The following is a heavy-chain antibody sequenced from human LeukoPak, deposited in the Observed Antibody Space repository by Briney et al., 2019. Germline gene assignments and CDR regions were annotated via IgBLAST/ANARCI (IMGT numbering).Heavy chain of an antibody. V-gene: IGHV3-21*01. CDR2: ISSSSSFL. CDR1: GLTFSSYS. D-gene: IGHD3-22*01. J-gene: IGHJ4*02. CDR3: TRPFNSYLCDSSGYYPCFDY. Sequence: GGSLKFSCAPSGLTFSSYSMNWVRQAPGKGLEWVSSISSSSSFLYYADSVKGRFTISRDNAKISRYLTMNRLTAEDTAVYYSTRPFNSYLCDSSGYYPCFDYWGQGTLVTVYS.